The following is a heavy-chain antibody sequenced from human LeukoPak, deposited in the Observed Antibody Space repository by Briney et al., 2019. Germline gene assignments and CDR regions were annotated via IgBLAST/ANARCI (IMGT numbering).Heavy chain of an antibody. CDR3: ANSPRYCSGGSCSAPPYY. J-gene: IGHJ4*02. CDR2: IDPSDSYT. D-gene: IGHD2-15*01. CDR1: GYSFTSYW. Sequence: GESLKISCKGSGYSFTSYWISWVRQMPGKGLEWMGRIDPSDSYTNYSPSSQGHVTISADKSISTAYLQWSSLKASDTAMYYCANSPRYCSGGSCSAPPYYWGQGTLVTVSS. V-gene: IGHV5-10-1*01.